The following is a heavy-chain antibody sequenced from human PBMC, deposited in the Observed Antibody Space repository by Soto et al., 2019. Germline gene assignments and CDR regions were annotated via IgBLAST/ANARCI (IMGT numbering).Heavy chain of an antibody. D-gene: IGHD2-2*01. Sequence: ASVKVSCKASGYTFTSYGISWVRQAPGQGLEWMGWISAYNGNTSYAQKLQGRVTMTTDTSTSTAYMELRSLRSDDTAVYYCARGCSSTSCPYYYYYGMDVWGQGTTVTVSS. J-gene: IGHJ6*02. CDR1: GYTFTSYG. V-gene: IGHV1-18*01. CDR2: ISAYNGNT. CDR3: ARGCSSTSCPYYYYYGMDV.